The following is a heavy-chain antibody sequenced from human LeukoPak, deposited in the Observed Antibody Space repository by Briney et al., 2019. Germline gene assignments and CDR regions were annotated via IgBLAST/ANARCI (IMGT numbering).Heavy chain of an antibody. Sequence: SETLSLTCTVSGGSISSYYWSWIRQPPGKGLEWIGYIYYSGSTNYNPSLKNRVTISVDTSKNQFSLKLSSVTAADTAVYYCARVEWGVVNWFDPWGQGTLVTVSS. CDR1: GGSISSYY. CDR3: ARVEWGVVNWFDP. CDR2: IYYSGST. J-gene: IGHJ5*02. D-gene: IGHD3-16*01. V-gene: IGHV4-59*01.